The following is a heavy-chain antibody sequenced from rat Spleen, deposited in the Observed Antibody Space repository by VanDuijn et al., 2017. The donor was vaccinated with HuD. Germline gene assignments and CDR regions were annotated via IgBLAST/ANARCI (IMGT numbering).Heavy chain of an antibody. Sequence: EVQLVESDGGLVQPGRSLKLSCAASGFTFSDYYMAWVRQAPTKGLEWVASISTGGGNTYYRDSVKGRFTISREDGRSTLYLQMNSLRSEDTATYYCTRENWVFDYWGQGVMVTVSS. V-gene: IGHV5-25*01. CDR2: ISTGGGNT. CDR1: GFTFSDYY. J-gene: IGHJ2*01. D-gene: IGHD5-1*01. CDR3: TRENWVFDY.